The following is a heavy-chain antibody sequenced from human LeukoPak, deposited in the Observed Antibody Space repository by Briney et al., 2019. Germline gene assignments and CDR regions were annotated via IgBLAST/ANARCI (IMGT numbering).Heavy chain of an antibody. J-gene: IGHJ4*02. CDR3: ARDRQPIAALVPFDY. V-gene: IGHV1-18*01. Sequence: GASVKVSCKASGYTFTSYGISWVRQAPGQGLEWMGWISAYNGNTNYAQKLQGRVTMTTDTSTSTAYMELRSLRSDDTAVYYCARDRQPIAALVPFDYWGQGTLVTVSS. D-gene: IGHD6-6*01. CDR2: ISAYNGNT. CDR1: GYTFTSYG.